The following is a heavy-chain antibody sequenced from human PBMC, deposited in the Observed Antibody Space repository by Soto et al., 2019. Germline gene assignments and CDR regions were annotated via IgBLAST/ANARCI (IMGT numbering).Heavy chain of an antibody. CDR2: ITSSGAA. Sequence: DVQLLESGGDLAQPGGSLGLSCEASGFTFNNYAIAWVRQAPGKGLEWVSGITSSGAAYYADSVKGRFTISRDNSKNTLYLQMNSLRAEDTAVYYCAKGESSVSARDFDPWGQGTLVTVSS. CDR1: GFTFNNYA. J-gene: IGHJ5*02. CDR3: AKGESSVSARDFDP. V-gene: IGHV3-23*01. D-gene: IGHD3-22*01.